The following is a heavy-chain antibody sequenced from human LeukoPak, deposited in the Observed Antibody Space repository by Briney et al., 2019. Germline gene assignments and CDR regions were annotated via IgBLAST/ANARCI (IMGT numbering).Heavy chain of an antibody. V-gene: IGHV3-23*01. CDR3: AKGYSPITMIVVVPDAFDI. D-gene: IGHD3-22*01. CDR2: ISGSGGST. Sequence: SGGSLRLSCAASGFTFSSYSMNWVRQAPGKGLEWVSAISGSGGSTYYADSVKGRFTISRDNSKNTLYLQMNSLRAEDTAVYYCAKGYSPITMIVVVPDAFDIWGQGTMVTVSS. J-gene: IGHJ3*02. CDR1: GFTFSSYS.